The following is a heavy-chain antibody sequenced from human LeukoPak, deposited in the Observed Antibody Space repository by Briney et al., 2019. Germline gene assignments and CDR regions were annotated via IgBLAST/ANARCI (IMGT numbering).Heavy chain of an antibody. V-gene: IGHV4-38-2*01. CDR3: ARGPLY. CDR1: GYSISSGYY. Sequence: SETLSLACAVSGYSISSGYYWGWIRQPPGKGLEWIGSIYHSGSTYYNPSLKSRVTISVDTSKNQFSLKLSSVTAADTAVYYCARGPLYWGQGTLVTVSS. CDR2: IYHSGST. J-gene: IGHJ4*02.